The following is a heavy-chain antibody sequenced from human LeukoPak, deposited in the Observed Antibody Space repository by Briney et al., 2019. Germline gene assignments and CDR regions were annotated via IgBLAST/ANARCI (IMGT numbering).Heavy chain of an antibody. CDR3: ARMMYRYYMDV. Sequence: SETLSLTCTVSGGSISSYYWSWIRQPPGKGLEWIGYIYYSGSTNYNPSLKSRVTISVDTSKNQFSLKLSSVTAADTAVYYCARMMYRYYMDVWGKGTTVTVSS. CDR1: GGSISSYY. J-gene: IGHJ6*03. CDR2: IYYSGST. D-gene: IGHD2-2*01. V-gene: IGHV4-59*01.